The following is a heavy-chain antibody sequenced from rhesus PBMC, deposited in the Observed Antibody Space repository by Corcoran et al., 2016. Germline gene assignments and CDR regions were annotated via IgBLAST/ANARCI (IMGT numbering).Heavy chain of an antibody. J-gene: IGHJ4*01. CDR2: IKHKANGETV. Sequence: EVRLVESGGGLVQPGGSLRLSGAASGFIFSDYYMGWVRQAPGEGPGWVGLIKHKANGETVEYSASVKGRFTISRDDSNSIVSLQMNSLKTEDTAVYYCARDFRAEHTFDYWGQGVLVTVSS. D-gene: IGHD1-38*01. CDR1: GFIFSDYY. CDR3: ARDFRAEHTFDY. V-gene: IGHV3-116*02.